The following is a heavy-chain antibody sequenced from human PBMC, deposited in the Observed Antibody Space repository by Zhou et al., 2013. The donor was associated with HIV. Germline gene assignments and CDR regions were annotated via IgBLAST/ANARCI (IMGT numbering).Heavy chain of an antibody. CDR1: GGTFSSYA. D-gene: IGHD3-10*01. V-gene: IGHV1-69*05. CDR2: IIPIFGTA. CDR3: ARGVTMVRGVIITDYFDY. J-gene: IGHJ4*02. Sequence: QVQLVQSGAEVKKPGSSVKVSCKASGGTFSSYAISWVRQAPGQGLEWMGGIIPIFGTANYAQKFQGRVTITTDESTSTAYMELSSLRSEDTAVYYCARGVTMVRGVIITDYFDYWGQGTLVTVSS.